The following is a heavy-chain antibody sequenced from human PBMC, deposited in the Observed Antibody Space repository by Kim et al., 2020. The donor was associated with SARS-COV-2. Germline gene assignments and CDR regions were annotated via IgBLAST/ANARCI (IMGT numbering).Heavy chain of an antibody. CDR1: GGSISSYY. V-gene: IGHV4-59*08. D-gene: IGHD4-17*01. J-gene: IGHJ4*02. Sequence: SETLSLTCTVSGGSISSYYWSWIRQPPGKGLEWIGYIYYSGSTTYNPSLTSRVTISVYTAKNQFSLKLSSLTAADTAVDYCSRPSYGYYRKDYFYYWVQG. CDR2: IYYSGST. CDR3: SRPSYGYYRKDYFYY.